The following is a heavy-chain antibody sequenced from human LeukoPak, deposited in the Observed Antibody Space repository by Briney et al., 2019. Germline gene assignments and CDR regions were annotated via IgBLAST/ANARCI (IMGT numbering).Heavy chain of an antibody. CDR3: AKDLRSKVAALDY. CDR1: GFTFSSYA. V-gene: IGHV3-30-3*01. J-gene: IGHJ4*02. Sequence: GGSLRLSCAASGFTFSSYAMHWVRQAPGKGLEWVAVISYDGSNKYYADSVKGRFTISRDNSKNTLYLQMNSLRAEDTAVFYCAKDLRSKVAALDYWGQGTLVTVSS. CDR2: ISYDGSNK. D-gene: IGHD6-19*01.